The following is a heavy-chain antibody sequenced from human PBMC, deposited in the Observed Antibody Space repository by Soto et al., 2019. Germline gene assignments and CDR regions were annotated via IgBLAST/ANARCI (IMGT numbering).Heavy chain of an antibody. CDR1: GFTFSSNG. V-gene: IGHV3-23*01. Sequence: PGGSLRLSCASSGFTFSSNGMSWVRQAPGKGLEWVSGISDSGGRTSYTGSVKGRFTISRDNSKNTLYLQLNSLRAEDTALYYCAKQTGSISCYDYWGQGTLVTVSS. CDR2: ISDSGGRT. CDR3: AKQTGSISCYDY. D-gene: IGHD2-2*01. J-gene: IGHJ4*02.